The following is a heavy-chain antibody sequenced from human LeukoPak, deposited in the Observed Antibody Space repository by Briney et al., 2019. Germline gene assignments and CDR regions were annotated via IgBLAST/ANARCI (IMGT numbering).Heavy chain of an antibody. J-gene: IGHJ5*02. V-gene: IGHV1-18*01. CDR1: GYTFTSYG. CDR2: ISAYNGNT. Sequence: ASVKVSCKASGYTFTSYGISWVRQAPGQGLEWMGWISAYNGNTNYAQKLQGRVTMTTDTSTSTAYMELRSLRSDDTAVYYCAGRTYCGGDRYLGDYSWFDPWGQGTLVTVSS. D-gene: IGHD2-21*02. CDR3: AGRTYCGGDRYLGDYSWFDP.